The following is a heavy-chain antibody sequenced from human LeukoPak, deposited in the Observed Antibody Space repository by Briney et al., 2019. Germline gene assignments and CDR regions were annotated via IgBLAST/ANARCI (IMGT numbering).Heavy chain of an antibody. CDR3: AKQHDIVVVVAALDY. CDR1: GFTFTTYS. V-gene: IGHV3-30*18. J-gene: IGHJ4*02. CDR2: ISYDGSNK. Sequence: GGSLRLSCAASGFTFTTYSMNWVRQAPGKGLEWVAVISYDGSNKYYADSVKGRFTISRDNSKNTLYLQMNSLRAEDTAVYYCAKQHDIVVVVAALDYWGQGTLVTVSS. D-gene: IGHD2-15*01.